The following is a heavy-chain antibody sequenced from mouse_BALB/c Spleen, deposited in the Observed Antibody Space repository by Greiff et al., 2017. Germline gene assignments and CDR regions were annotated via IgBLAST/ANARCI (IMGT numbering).Heavy chain of an antibody. V-gene: IGHV3-2*02. CDR2: ISYSGST. J-gene: IGHJ2*01. Sequence: EVQGVESGPGLVKPSQSLSLTCTVTGYSITSDYAWNWIRQFPGNKLEWMGYISYSGSTSYNPSLKSRISITRDTSKNQFFLQLNSVTTEDTATYYCARSLYYERYYFDYWGQGTTLTVSS. CDR3: ARSLYYERYYFDY. D-gene: IGHD2-4*01. CDR1: GYSITSDYA.